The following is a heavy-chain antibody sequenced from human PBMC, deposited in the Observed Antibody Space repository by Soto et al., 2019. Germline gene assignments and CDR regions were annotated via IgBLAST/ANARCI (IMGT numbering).Heavy chain of an antibody. J-gene: IGHJ5*02. CDR2: INPSGGST. D-gene: IGHD3-3*01. Sequence: ASVKVSCKASGYTFSSYSMHWVRQAPGQGLERMGIINPSGGSTSYAHKFQGRVTMTRDTSTSTVYMELSSLRLEDTALYYFARAKSYYYFWSGYLGPGMRITFAPWGQGSLVTVSS. V-gene: IGHV1-46*01. CDR3: ARAKSYYYFWSGYLGPGMRITFAP. CDR1: GYTFSSYS.